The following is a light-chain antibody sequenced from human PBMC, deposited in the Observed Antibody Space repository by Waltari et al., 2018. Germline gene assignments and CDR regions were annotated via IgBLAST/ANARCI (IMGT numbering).Light chain of an antibody. CDR2: DAS. J-gene: IGKJ4*01. Sequence: EVVLTQSPATLSLSPGERATLSCRASQSVSYYLAWYQQKPGQAPRLLIYDASNRATGIPARFSVSGSGTDFTLTISSLEPEDFAVYYCQQRTNWPLTFGGGTKVEI. V-gene: IGKV3-11*01. CDR3: QQRTNWPLT. CDR1: QSVSYY.